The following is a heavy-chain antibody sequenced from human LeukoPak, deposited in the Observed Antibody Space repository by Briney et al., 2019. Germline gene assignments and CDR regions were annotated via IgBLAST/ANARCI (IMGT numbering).Heavy chain of an antibody. CDR2: ITGSGGST. CDR3: AKGKDC. Sequence: GVSVRLSCGASVFTFSDHDMRGVRQARGKGLEWVSAITGSGGSTYYADSVKGRYTIHRDNSKNTLYLQMNSQRADHTPVYYCAKGKDCWGQGTLVTVSS. V-gene: IGHV3-23*01. J-gene: IGHJ4*02. CDR1: VFTFSDHD.